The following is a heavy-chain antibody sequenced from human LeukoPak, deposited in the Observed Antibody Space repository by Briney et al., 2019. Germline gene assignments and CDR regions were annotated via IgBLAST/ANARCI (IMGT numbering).Heavy chain of an antibody. J-gene: IGHJ5*02. V-gene: IGHV3-21*03. Sequence: PGGSLRLSCAASGFTFSSYSMNWVRQAPGKGLEWVSSISSSSSYIYYAASVKGRFTISRDNAKNSLYLQMNSLRAEDTAVYYCARAVVLWFGESNNWFDPWGQGTLVTVSS. CDR3: ARAVVLWFGESNNWFDP. CDR2: ISSSSSYI. CDR1: GFTFSSYS. D-gene: IGHD3-10*01.